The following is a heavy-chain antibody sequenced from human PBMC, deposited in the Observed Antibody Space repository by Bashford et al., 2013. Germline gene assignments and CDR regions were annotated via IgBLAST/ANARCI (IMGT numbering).Heavy chain of an antibody. CDR2: IYYSGST. CDR1: GGSISSYY. Sequence: SETLSLTCTVSGGSISSYYWSWIRQPPGKGLEWIGYIYYSGSTNYNPSLKSRVTISVDTSKNQFSLKLSSVTAADTAVYYCARAIGGSYLYYWGQGTLVTVSS. CDR3: ARAIGGSYLYY. V-gene: IGHV4-59*01. J-gene: IGHJ4*02. D-gene: IGHD1-26*01.